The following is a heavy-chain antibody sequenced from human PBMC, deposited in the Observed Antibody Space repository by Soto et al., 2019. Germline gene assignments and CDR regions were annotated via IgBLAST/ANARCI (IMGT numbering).Heavy chain of an antibody. V-gene: IGHV4-30-4*01. J-gene: IGHJ5*02. CDR2: IYYDGSA. D-gene: IGHD2-21*01. CDR1: GGSINTGDYY. CDR3: ARRMRDYGAQYYNWWDP. Sequence: QVQLQESGPGLVKPSQTLSLTCTVSGGSINTGDYYWSWIRQPPGKSLEWIVNIYYDGSALPNPSLMSRVSASVDTSKHQFSLNLFSVNAADTAVYYCARRMRDYGAQYYNWWDPRGQGAVVTVSS.